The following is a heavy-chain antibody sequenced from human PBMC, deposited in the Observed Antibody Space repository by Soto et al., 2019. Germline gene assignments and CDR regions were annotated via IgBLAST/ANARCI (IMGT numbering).Heavy chain of an antibody. D-gene: IGHD5-12*01. V-gene: IGHV3-74*01. J-gene: IGHJ4*02. CDR3: ARVPTGGYDWN. CDR1: GFTFSSYW. Sequence: EVQLVESGGGLVQPGGSLRLSCAASGFTFSSYWMHWVRQSPGKGLVWVSRINSDGSTTNYADPVKGRFTISRDNAKNTLYLQMNSLRAEDTAVYYCARVPTGGYDWNWGQGTLVTVSS. CDR2: INSDGSTT.